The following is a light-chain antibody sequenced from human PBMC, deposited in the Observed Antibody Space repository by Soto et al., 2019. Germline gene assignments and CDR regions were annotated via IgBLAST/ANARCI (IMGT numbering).Light chain of an antibody. Sequence: EIVLTQSPATLSLSPGERATLSCRASQSVSSDLAWYQQKPGQAPRLLIYDASNRATGIPARFSGSGSGPDFTLTISSLEPEDFAVYYCQQRSNWPPWTFGQGTKVEIK. V-gene: IGKV3-11*01. CDR2: DAS. J-gene: IGKJ1*01. CDR1: QSVSSD. CDR3: QQRSNWPPWT.